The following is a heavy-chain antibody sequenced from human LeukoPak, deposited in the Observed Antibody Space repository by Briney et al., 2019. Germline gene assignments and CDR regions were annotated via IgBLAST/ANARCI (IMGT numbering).Heavy chain of an antibody. Sequence: GGSLRLSCAASGFTFSFYWMRWVRQAPGKGLEWVANMNRDGSEINYVDSVRGRFTISRDNAKNPLYLQMNSLRAEDTAVYFCARDLGFSTFDNWGQGTLVTVSS. J-gene: IGHJ4*02. CDR2: MNRDGSEI. V-gene: IGHV3-7*01. D-gene: IGHD2/OR15-2a*01. CDR1: GFTFSFYW. CDR3: ARDLGFSTFDN.